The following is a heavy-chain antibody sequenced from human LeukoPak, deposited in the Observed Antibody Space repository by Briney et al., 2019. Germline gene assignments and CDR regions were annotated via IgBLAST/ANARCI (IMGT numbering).Heavy chain of an antibody. CDR1: GFTFSSFS. CDR3: ARDLSGYSST. V-gene: IGHV3-21*01. CDR2: ISSTSNYI. J-gene: IGHJ5*02. D-gene: IGHD6-13*01. Sequence: PGGSLRLSCAASGFTFSSFSMNWVRQAPGKGLEWVSSISSTSNYIFYADSVKGRFTVSRDNAKNSLYLQMNSLRAEDTAAYYCARDLSGYSSTWGQGTLVTASS.